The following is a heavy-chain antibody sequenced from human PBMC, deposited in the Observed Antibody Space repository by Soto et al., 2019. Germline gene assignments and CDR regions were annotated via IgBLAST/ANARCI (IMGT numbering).Heavy chain of an antibody. D-gene: IGHD3-10*01. CDR1: GGTSNTYA. CDR3: AREVQVHTPAFVY. V-gene: IGHV1-69*19. J-gene: IGHJ4*02. CDR2: ISPMFGAA. Sequence: VQLVQSGAEMKKPGSSVKVSCQSSGGTSNTYAMNWVRQAPGQGPEWMGDISPMFGAANYAPKFQGRVTITADESTGTSYMQLSSLTSEDTALYFCAREVQVHTPAFVYWGQGTLVTVSS.